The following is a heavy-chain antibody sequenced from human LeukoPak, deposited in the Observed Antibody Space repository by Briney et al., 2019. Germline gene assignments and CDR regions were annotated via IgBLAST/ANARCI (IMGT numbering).Heavy chain of an antibody. CDR1: GGSIGSYY. CDR3: ARIEYYYQSRDAFDI. V-gene: IGHV4-4*07. CDR2: IYTSGST. J-gene: IGHJ3*02. D-gene: IGHD3-10*01. Sequence: SETLSLTCTVSGGSIGSYYWSWIRQPAGKGLEWIGRIYTSGSTNYNPSLKSRVTMSVDTSKNQFSLKLSSVTAADTAVYYCARIEYYYQSRDAFDIWGQGTMVTVSS.